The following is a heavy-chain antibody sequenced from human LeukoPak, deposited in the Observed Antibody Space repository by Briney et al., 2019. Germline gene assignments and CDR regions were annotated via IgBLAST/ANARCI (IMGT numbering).Heavy chain of an antibody. V-gene: IGHV1-46*01. D-gene: IGHD4-23*01. CDR1: GYTFTSYY. CDR2: IKPSGDST. J-gene: IGHJ4*02. Sequence: GASVKVSCKASGYTFTSYYIHWVRQAPGQGLEWRGIIKPSGDSTNYAQKFQGRVTMTSDTSTSTVYMELSSLRSEDTAVYYCARGRNSRAEDYWGQGTLVTVSS. CDR3: ARGRNSRAEDY.